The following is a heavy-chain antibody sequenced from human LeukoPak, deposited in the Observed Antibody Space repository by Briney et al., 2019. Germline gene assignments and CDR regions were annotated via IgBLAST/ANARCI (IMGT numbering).Heavy chain of an antibody. Sequence: SGGSLRLSCAASGFTFSSYEMNWVRQAPGKGLEWVSHISSSGSTIYYGDSVKGRFIISRDNTKNSLYLQMNSLRAEDTAVYYCARDSIVSGEFDYWGQGTLVTVSS. CDR2: ISSSGSTI. D-gene: IGHD1-26*01. CDR1: GFTFSSYE. V-gene: IGHV3-48*03. CDR3: ARDSIVSGEFDY. J-gene: IGHJ4*02.